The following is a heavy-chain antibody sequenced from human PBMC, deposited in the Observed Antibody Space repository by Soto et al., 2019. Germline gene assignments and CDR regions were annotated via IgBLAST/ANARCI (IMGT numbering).Heavy chain of an antibody. D-gene: IGHD3-3*01. V-gene: IGHV3-7*01. CDR2: IKPDGSGK. Sequence: GGSLRLSCAASGFTFDSYWMTWVRQAPGKGLEWVANIKPDGSGKYYVDSVKGRLTISRDNAKKSLYLQMNSLRAEDTAVYYCARDVYDLWTSDYWGQGTLVTVSS. CDR1: GFTFDSYW. CDR3: ARDVYDLWTSDY. J-gene: IGHJ4*02.